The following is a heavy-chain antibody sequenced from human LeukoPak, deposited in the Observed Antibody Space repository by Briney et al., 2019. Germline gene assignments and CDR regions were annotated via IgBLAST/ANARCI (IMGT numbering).Heavy chain of an antibody. CDR2: INHSGST. D-gene: IGHD4-23*01. CDR1: GGSFSGYY. J-gene: IGHJ4*02. CDR3: ARVGYGGNSRIDY. V-gene: IGHV4-34*01. Sequence: SETLSLTCAVYGGSFSGYYWSWIRQPPGKGLEWIGEINHSGSTNYNPSLKSRVTIPVDTSKNQFSLKLSPLTAADTAVYYCARVGYGGNSRIDYCGQGTLVTVSS.